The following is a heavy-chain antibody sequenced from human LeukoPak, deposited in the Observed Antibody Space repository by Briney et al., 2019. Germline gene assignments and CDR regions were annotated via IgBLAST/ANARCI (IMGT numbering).Heavy chain of an antibody. J-gene: IGHJ4*02. Sequence: GGSLRLSCATSGFALSSFYMHWVRQRPGKGLVWLSRINSDGTDTKYADSAKGRFTISRDNTKNTVYLQMNNLGAEDTAVYYCARGAWEYSVHFDNWGQGALVTVSS. CDR2: INSDGTDT. CDR1: GFALSSFY. D-gene: IGHD1-26*01. V-gene: IGHV3-74*03. CDR3: ARGAWEYSVHFDN.